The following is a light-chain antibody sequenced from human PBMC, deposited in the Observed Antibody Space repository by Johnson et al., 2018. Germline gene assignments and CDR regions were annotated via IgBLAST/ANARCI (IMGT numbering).Light chain of an antibody. J-gene: IGLJ1*01. CDR2: ENN. CDR3: GTWDSSRNAGNV. CDR1: SSNIGNNY. Sequence: QSVLTQPPSVSAAPGQKVTISCSGSSSNIGNNYVSWYQQLPGTAPKLLIYENNKRPSGIPDRFSGSKSGTSATLGITGLQTGDEADYYCGTWDSSRNAGNVFGTGTKVTVL. V-gene: IGLV1-51*02.